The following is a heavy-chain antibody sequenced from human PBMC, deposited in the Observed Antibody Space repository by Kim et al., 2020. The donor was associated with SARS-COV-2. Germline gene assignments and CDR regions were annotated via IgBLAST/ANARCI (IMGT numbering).Heavy chain of an antibody. D-gene: IGHD3-3*01. J-gene: IGHJ4*02. V-gene: IGHV3-33*01. Sequence: ADSVKGRFTISRDNSKNTLYLQMNSLRAEDTAVYYCARVHRSGYKYYFDYWGQGTLVTVSS. CDR3: ARVHRSGYKYYFDY.